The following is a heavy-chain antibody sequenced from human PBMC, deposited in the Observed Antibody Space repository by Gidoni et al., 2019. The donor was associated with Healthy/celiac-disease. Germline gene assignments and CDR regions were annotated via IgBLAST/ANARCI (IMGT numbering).Heavy chain of an antibody. V-gene: IGHV4-34*01. CDR2: INHSGST. Sequence: QVQLQQWGAGLLKPSETLSLTCAVYGGSFSGYYWSWIRQPPGKGLEWIGEINHSGSTNYNPSRKSRVTISVDTSKNQFSLKLSSVTAADTAVYYCARVGYSYGLYYFDYWGQGTLVTVSS. CDR1: GGSFSGYY. D-gene: IGHD5-18*01. J-gene: IGHJ4*02. CDR3: ARVGYSYGLYYFDY.